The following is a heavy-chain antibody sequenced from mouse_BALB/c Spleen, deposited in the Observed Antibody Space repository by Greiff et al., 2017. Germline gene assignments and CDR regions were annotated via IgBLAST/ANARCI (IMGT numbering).Heavy chain of an antibody. CDR3: ARVTTVSMDY. CDR1: GFNIKDTY. Sequence: EVQLQQSGAELVKPGASVKLSCTASGFNIKDTYMHWVKQRPEQGLEWIGRIDPANGNTKYDPKFQGKATITADTSSNTAYMQLKSLTSEDSEVYYCARVTTVSMDYWGQGTSVTVSA. V-gene: IGHV14-3*02. CDR2: IDPANGNT. J-gene: IGHJ4*01. D-gene: IGHD1-1*01.